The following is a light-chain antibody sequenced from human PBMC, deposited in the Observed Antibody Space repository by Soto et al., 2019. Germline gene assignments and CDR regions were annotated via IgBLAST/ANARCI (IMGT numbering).Light chain of an antibody. J-gene: IGKJ5*01. CDR1: QSVSSN. CDR3: QQYNDWPPIT. CDR2: GVY. V-gene: IGKV3D-15*01. Sequence: EIVMTHSPTILYVSPGERATLSCRASQSVSSNLAWYQQKPGQAPRLLIYGVYTRAPGIPARFSGSGSGTEFTLTISSLQSEDFAVYYCQQYNDWPPITFGQGTRLE.